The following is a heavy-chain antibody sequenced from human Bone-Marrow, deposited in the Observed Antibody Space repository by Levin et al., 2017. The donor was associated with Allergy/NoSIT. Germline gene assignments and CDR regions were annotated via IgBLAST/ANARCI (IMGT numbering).Heavy chain of an antibody. CDR1: GGSFRNNA. D-gene: IGHD5-24*01. Sequence: ASVKVSCKASGGSFRNNAFIWVRQAPGQGLEWMGGIIPIYGTPDYAQKFQGRVAIAADKATNTAYMELSSLRSEDTAVYFCVRGSMATSYYNMDVWGQGTTVTVSS. J-gene: IGHJ6*02. V-gene: IGHV1-69*06. CDR2: IIPIYGTP. CDR3: VRGSMATSYYNMDV.